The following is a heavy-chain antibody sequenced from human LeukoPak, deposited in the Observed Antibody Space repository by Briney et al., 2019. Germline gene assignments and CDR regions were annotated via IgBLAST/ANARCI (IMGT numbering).Heavy chain of an antibody. CDR3: AKDPSMVRGGYYGYDMDV. Sequence: GGSLRLSCVASGVAIRNSWMSWVRQAPGKGLEWVANIHPDGSVQNYVDSVKGRFTISRDNAKNSLYLQINNLRAEDTAVYYCAKDPSMVRGGYYGYDMDVWGKGTTVTVSS. D-gene: IGHD3-10*01. CDR2: IHPDGSVQ. J-gene: IGHJ6*03. V-gene: IGHV3-7*01. CDR1: GVAIRNSW.